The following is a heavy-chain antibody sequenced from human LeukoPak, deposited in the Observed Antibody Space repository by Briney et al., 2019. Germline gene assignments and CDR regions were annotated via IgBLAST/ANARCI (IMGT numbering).Heavy chain of an antibody. V-gene: IGHV3-7*01. CDR2: IKQDGSEK. Sequence: GGSLRLSCAASEFIFSGYWMNWVRQAPGKGLEWVANIKQDGSEKQYVDSVRGRFTISRDNAKNSLYLQMNSLRVEDTAVYSCARDGFVGAADYWGQGTLVTVSS. CDR3: ARDGFVGAADY. D-gene: IGHD6-13*01. J-gene: IGHJ4*02. CDR1: EFIFSGYW.